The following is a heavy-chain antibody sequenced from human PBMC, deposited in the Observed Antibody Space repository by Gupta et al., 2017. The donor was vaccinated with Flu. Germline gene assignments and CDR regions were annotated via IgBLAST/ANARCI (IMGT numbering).Heavy chain of an antibody. V-gene: IGHV3-21*01. D-gene: IGHD3-3*01. Sequence: EVQLVESGGGLVKPGGSLRLSCASSGFNFSNYNMNWVRQAPGKGLEWVSSISSSSSYIYYADSVKGRFTISRDNAKSSLYLQMNSLRAEDTAVYYCARSWEWNFDYWGQGTLVTVSS. CDR3: ARSWEWNFDY. CDR1: GFNFSNYN. J-gene: IGHJ4*02. CDR2: ISSSSSYI.